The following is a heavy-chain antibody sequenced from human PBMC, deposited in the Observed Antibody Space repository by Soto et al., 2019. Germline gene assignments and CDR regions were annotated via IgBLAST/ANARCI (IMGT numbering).Heavy chain of an antibody. V-gene: IGHV3-23*01. J-gene: IGHJ4*02. CDR2: ISGSGGST. D-gene: IGHD6-19*01. CDR1: GFTFSSYA. CDR3: AKEAGYSSGWSPFDY. Sequence: EVQLLESGGGLVQPGGSLRLSCEASGFTFSSYAMSWVRQAPGKGLEWVSAISGSGGSTYYADSVKGRFTISRDNPKNTLYLQMNSLRAEYTAVYYWAKEAGYSSGWSPFDYWGQGTLVTVSS.